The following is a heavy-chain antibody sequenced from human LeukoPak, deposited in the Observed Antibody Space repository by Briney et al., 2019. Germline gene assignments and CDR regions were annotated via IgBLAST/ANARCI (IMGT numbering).Heavy chain of an antibody. J-gene: IGHJ4*02. CDR1: GFTFGRYW. Sequence: GGSLRLSCAASGFTFGRYWMSWVRQAPGKGLEWVANIKQDGSEKYYVDSVKGRFTISRDDAKNSLYLQMNSLRAEDTAVYYCARVPYCSSTSCYAIFDYWGQGALVTVSS. CDR3: ARVPYCSSTSCYAIFDY. V-gene: IGHV3-7*05. CDR2: IKQDGSEK. D-gene: IGHD2-2*01.